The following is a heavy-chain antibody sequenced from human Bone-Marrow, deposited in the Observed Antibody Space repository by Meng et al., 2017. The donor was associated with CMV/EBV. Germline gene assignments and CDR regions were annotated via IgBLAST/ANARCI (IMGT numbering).Heavy chain of an antibody. Sequence: GESLKISCAASGFTFSSYAMSWVRQAPGKGLEWVSAISGSGGSTYYADSVKGRFTISRDNSKNTLYLQMNSLRAEDTAGYYCARPSSREGYWGQGTLVTVSS. CDR3: ARPSSREGY. D-gene: IGHD6-13*01. V-gene: IGHV3-23*01. CDR1: GFTFSSYA. J-gene: IGHJ4*02. CDR2: ISGSGGST.